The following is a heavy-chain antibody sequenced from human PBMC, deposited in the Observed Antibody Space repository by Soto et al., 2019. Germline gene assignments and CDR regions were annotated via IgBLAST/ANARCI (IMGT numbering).Heavy chain of an antibody. Sequence: SETLSLTCTVSGGSISSAAYYWSWIRQHPGKGLEWIGYISHSGSTYYTPSLKSRVIISADTSKNQFSVNLTSVTAADTALCYCAKVPHFLSPQIDYWGQGALVTVSS. CDR2: ISHSGST. J-gene: IGHJ4*02. CDR3: AKVPHFLSPQIDY. V-gene: IGHV4-31*03. CDR1: GGSISSAAYY.